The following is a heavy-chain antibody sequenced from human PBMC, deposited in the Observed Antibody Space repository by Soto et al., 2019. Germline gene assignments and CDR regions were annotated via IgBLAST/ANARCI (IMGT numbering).Heavy chain of an antibody. CDR1: GFTFSSYA. J-gene: IGHJ6*02. D-gene: IGHD3-22*01. CDR3: ARDSSAAARRGGMDV. CDR2: ISGSGGST. V-gene: IGHV3-23*01. Sequence: PGGSLRLSCAASGFTFSSYAMSWVRQAPGKGLEWVSGISGSGGSTYYADSVKGRFTISRDNSKNTLYLQMNSLRAEDTAVYYCARDSSAAARRGGMDVWGQGITVTVSS.